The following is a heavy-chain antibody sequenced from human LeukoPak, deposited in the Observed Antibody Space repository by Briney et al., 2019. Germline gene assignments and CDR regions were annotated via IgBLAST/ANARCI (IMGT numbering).Heavy chain of an antibody. Sequence: HPGGSLRLSCAASGFTFSSYGMSWVRQAPGKGLEWVSAISGSGGSTYYADSVKGRFTISRDNSKNTLYLQMNSLRAEDTAIYYCAKDVSARLLRYFDWLFNPFDYWGQGTLVTVSS. D-gene: IGHD3-9*01. V-gene: IGHV3-23*01. CDR1: GFTFSSYG. J-gene: IGHJ4*02. CDR2: ISGSGGST. CDR3: AKDVSARLLRYFDWLFNPFDY.